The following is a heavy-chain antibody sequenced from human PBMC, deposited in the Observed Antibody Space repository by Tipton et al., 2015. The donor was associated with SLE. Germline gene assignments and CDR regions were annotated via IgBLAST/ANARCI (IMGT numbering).Heavy chain of an antibody. Sequence: GLVKPSETLSLTCGVSGGSISTSNWWTWVRQPPGKGLEWIGYIYYSGSTYYNPSLESRVTISVDTSKNQFSLKLSSVIAADTAVYFCARRSDYYDRSGYKRYLDLWGRGTLVTVSS. CDR1: GGSISTSNW. V-gene: IGHV4/OR15-8*01. CDR2: IYYSGST. D-gene: IGHD3-22*01. CDR3: ARRSDYYDRSGYKRYLDL. J-gene: IGHJ2*01.